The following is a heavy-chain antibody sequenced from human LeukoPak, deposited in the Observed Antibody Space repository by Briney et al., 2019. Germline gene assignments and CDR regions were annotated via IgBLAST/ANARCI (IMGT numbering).Heavy chain of an antibody. CDR2: IYSGGST. CDR3: ARAYSSSWYGIYFDY. D-gene: IGHD6-13*01. Sequence: PGGSLRLSCAASGFTVSSNYMSWVRQAPGKGLEWVSVIYSGGSTYYADSVKGRFTISRDNSKNTLYLQMNSLRAEDTAVYYCARAYSSSWYGIYFDYWGQGTLVTVSS. J-gene: IGHJ4*02. CDR1: GFTVSSNY. V-gene: IGHV3-66*02.